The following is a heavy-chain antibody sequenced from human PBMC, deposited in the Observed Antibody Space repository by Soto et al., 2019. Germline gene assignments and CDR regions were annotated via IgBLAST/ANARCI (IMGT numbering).Heavy chain of an antibody. CDR2: IYPGDSDT. D-gene: IGHD3-3*01. CDR1: GYRFNYYW. CDR3: TTWPTRRLLSPGYFDY. Sequence: PGESLKISCKGSGYRFNYYWIGWVRQVPGKGLEWMGTIYPGDSDTRYSASFQGQVSISADKSISTSYLQWSSRKASEAAMYYCTTWPTRRLLSPGYFDYWGQGTLVTVS. V-gene: IGHV5-51*01. J-gene: IGHJ4*02.